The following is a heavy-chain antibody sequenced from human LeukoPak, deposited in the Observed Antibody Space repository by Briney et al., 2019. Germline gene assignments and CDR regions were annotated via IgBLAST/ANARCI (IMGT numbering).Heavy chain of an antibody. CDR3: ARASYCSSTSCYYYYYGMDV. Sequence: SVKVSCKASGGTFSSYAISWVRQAPGQGLEWMGRIIPILGIANYAQKFQGRVTITADKSTSTAYMELSSLRSEDTAVYYCARASYCSSTSCYYYYYGMDVWGQGTTVTASS. CDR1: GGTFSSYA. V-gene: IGHV1-69*04. D-gene: IGHD2-2*01. J-gene: IGHJ6*02. CDR2: IIPILGIA.